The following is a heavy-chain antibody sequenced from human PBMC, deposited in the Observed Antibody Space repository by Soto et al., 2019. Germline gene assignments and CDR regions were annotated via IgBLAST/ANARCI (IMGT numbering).Heavy chain of an antibody. D-gene: IGHD1-26*01. CDR1: GFAFNKFG. J-gene: IGHJ4*02. CDR3: AKGGEVGGVLGDH. V-gene: IGHV3-30*18. CDR2: ISYDGSYQ. Sequence: VQLVESGGGVVQPGTSLRLSCEASGFAFNKFGMHWVRQAPVKGLEWVAFISYDGSYQYYADSVQGRLTITRDNSMNTLNMQLNSLRREDTAVYYCAKGGEVGGVLGDHWGQGTLVTVSS.